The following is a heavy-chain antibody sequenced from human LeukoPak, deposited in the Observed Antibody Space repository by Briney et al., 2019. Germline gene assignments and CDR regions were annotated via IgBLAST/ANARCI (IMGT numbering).Heavy chain of an antibody. Sequence: SETLSLTCAVSGYSISSGYYWGWIRQPPGKGLEWIGSIYHSGSTYYNPSLKSRVNISVDTSKNQFSLKLSSVTAADTAVYYCARQGASPLEWLTQPFDYWGQGTLVTVSS. J-gene: IGHJ4*02. D-gene: IGHD3-3*01. V-gene: IGHV4-38-2*01. CDR2: IYHSGST. CDR3: ARQGASPLEWLTQPFDY. CDR1: GYSISSGYY.